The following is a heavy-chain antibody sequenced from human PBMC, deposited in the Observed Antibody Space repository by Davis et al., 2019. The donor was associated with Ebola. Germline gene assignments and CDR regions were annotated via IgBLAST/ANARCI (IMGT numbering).Heavy chain of an antibody. CDR1: GFTFSSYW. CDR3: ARDPSAARGYYGMDV. V-gene: IGHV3-23*01. Sequence: GGSLRLSCAASGFTFSSYWMSWVRQAPGKGLEWVSAISGSGGSTYYADSVKGRFTISRDNSKNTLYLQMNSLRAEDTAVYYCARDPSAARGYYGMDVWGQGTTVTVSS. J-gene: IGHJ6*02. CDR2: ISGSGGST. D-gene: IGHD6-6*01.